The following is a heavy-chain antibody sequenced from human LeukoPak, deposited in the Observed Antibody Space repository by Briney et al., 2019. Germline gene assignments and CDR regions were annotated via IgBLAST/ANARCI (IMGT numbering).Heavy chain of an antibody. D-gene: IGHD4-17*01. J-gene: IGHJ3*02. Sequence: SGGSLRLSCAASGFTFSDYYMSCIRQAPGKGLEWVSYISSSSSYTNYADSVKGRFTISRDNAKNSLYLQMNSLRAEDTAVYYCARPFPYGDYDFDAFDIWGQGTMVTVSS. CDR2: ISSSSSYT. V-gene: IGHV3-11*06. CDR1: GFTFSDYY. CDR3: ARPFPYGDYDFDAFDI.